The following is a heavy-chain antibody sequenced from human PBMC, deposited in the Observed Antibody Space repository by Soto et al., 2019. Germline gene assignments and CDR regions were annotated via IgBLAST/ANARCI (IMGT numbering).Heavy chain of an antibody. CDR2: IKQDGSEK. J-gene: IGHJ4*02. D-gene: IGHD6-13*01. Sequence: MQLVESGGGVVQPGRSLRLSCAASGFSFSSFGMHWVRQAPGKGLEWVANIKQDGSEKYYVDSVKGRFTISRDNAKNSLYLQMNSLRAEDTAVYYCARDDSSSWYVYWGQGTLVTVSS. CDR3: ARDDSSSWYVY. CDR1: GFSFSSFG. V-gene: IGHV3-7*03.